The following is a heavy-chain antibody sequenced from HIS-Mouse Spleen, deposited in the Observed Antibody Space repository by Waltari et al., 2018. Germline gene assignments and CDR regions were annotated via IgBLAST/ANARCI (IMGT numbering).Heavy chain of an antibody. D-gene: IGHD3-10*01. J-gene: IGHJ4*02. Sequence: QITLKESGPTLVKPTQTLTLTCTFSGFSLSTSGVGVGWIRQPPGKALEWLALIYWDDDKRYSPSLKSRLTITKDTSKNQVVLTMTNMDPVDTATYYCAHRATMVRGVISYFDYWGQGTLVTVSS. CDR1: GFSLSTSGVG. CDR3: AHRATMVRGVISYFDY. CDR2: IYWDDDK. V-gene: IGHV2-5*02.